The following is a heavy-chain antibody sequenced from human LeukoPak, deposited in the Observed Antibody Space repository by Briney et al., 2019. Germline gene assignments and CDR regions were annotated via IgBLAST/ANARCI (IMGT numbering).Heavy chain of an antibody. Sequence: GGTLRLSCAASGFTFISYGMSWVRQAPGKGLEWVSAISGSGGSTYYADSVKGRLTIPRDNSKHTLYLQMNSLNAEDTSVYSSAKTYSGYTLYYFDYWGQGTLVTVSS. CDR3: AKTYSGYTLYYFDY. J-gene: IGHJ4*02. D-gene: IGHD5-12*01. CDR2: ISGSGGST. V-gene: IGHV3-23*01. CDR1: GFTFISYG.